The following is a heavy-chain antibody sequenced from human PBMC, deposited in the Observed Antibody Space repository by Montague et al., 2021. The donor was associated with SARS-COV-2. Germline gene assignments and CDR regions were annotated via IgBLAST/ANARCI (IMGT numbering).Heavy chain of an antibody. J-gene: IGHJ6*03. Sequence: SDTVSLTSAVHGGSFSTYSWNWIRQPAGKGLEWIGEIHHGGSTNXNPSLKSRVTISADTSKNQFSLKLTSVAAADTAVYYCASLGDEVVPSPILGVGPYYSYYYMDVWGKGTTVTVSS. CDR2: IHHGGST. V-gene: IGHV4-34*01. CDR3: ASLGDEVVPSPILGVGPYYSYYYMDV. D-gene: IGHD3-10*01. CDR1: GGSFSTYS.